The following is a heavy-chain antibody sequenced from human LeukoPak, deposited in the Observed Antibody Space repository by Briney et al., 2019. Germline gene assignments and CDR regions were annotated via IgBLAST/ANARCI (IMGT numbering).Heavy chain of an antibody. CDR2: VRYDGGNE. CDR3: AKESDTGYHSEGPKY. Sequence: PGGSLRLSCAASGFVFSDYGMHWVRQAPGKGLEWVAFVRYDGGNEYYVGSVKGRFTISRDNSKNTLYLQMNSLRAEDTAVYSCAKESDTGYHSEGPKYWGPGTLVTVSS. CDR1: GFVFSDYG. J-gene: IGHJ4*02. D-gene: IGHD2-2*01. V-gene: IGHV3-30*02.